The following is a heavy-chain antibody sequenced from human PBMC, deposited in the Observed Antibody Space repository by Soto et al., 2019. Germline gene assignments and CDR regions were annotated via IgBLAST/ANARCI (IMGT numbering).Heavy chain of an antibody. CDR3: AGSSGWTAGAFDI. CDR1: GFTFSNYW. J-gene: IGHJ3*02. D-gene: IGHD6-19*01. V-gene: IGHV3-74*01. Sequence: EVQLVESGGGLVQPGGSLRLSCAASGFTFSNYWMHWVRQAPGKGLVWVSRINSDGSSTSNADSVKGRFTISRDNAKNTLYLQMNSLRAEDTAVYYCAGSSGWTAGAFDIWGQGTMVTVSS. CDR2: INSDGSST.